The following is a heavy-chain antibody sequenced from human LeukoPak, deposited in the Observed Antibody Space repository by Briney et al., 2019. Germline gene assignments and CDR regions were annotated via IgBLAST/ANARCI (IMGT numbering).Heavy chain of an antibody. V-gene: IGHV3-30-3*01. CDR3: ARDSGSYSFNY. CDR1: GFTFSSYA. CDR2: ISYDGSNK. D-gene: IGHD1-26*01. Sequence: GGSLRLSCAASGFTFSSYAMHWVRRAPGKELEWVAVISYDGSNKYYADSVKGRFTISRDNSKNTLYLQMNSLRAEDTAVYYCARDSGSYSFNYWGQGTLVTVSS. J-gene: IGHJ4*02.